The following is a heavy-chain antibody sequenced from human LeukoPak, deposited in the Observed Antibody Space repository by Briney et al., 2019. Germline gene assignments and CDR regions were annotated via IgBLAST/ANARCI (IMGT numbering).Heavy chain of an antibody. J-gene: IGHJ6*03. D-gene: IGHD2-8*01. CDR2: LSGSGDRT. CDR3: AKDRCSNGIGCYYYYMDV. CDR1: GFTFNTYD. V-gene: IGHV3-23*01. Sequence: PGGSLRLSCAASGFTFNTYDMSWVRQSPVKGLEWVSGLSGSGDRTYYTDSVKGRFTISRDNSKNTLYLQMNSLRAEDTAVYYCAKDRCSNGIGCYYYYMDVWGKGTTVTISS.